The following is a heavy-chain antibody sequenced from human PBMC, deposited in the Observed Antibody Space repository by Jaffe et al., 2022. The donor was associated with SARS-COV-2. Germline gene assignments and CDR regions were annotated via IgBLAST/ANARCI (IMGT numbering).Heavy chain of an antibody. Sequence: EVQLVESGGGLVKPGGSLRLSCAASGFTFSSYSMNWVRQAPGKGLEWVSSISSSSSYIYYADSVKGRFTISRDNAKNSLYLQMNSLRAEDTAVYYCARDAVYGDYFDYWGQGTLVTVSS. CDR3: ARDAVYGDYFDY. CDR1: GFTFSSYS. CDR2: ISSSSSYI. V-gene: IGHV3-21*01. D-gene: IGHD4-17*01. J-gene: IGHJ4*02.